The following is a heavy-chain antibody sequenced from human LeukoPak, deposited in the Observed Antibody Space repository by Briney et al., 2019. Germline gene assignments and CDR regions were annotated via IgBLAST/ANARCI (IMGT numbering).Heavy chain of an antibody. J-gene: IGHJ4*02. CDR3: ARVSRRRDGYKSDH. D-gene: IGHD5-24*01. CDR1: GGSFRGYY. V-gene: IGHV4-34*01. Sequence: PSDTLSLICAVYGGSFRGYYWSWIRQHPGKGLERIGEINHRGSTNYNPSLKSRVTISVDTSKNQFSLKLSSVTAADTAVYYCARVSRRRDGYKSDHWGQGTLGTVSS. CDR2: INHRGST.